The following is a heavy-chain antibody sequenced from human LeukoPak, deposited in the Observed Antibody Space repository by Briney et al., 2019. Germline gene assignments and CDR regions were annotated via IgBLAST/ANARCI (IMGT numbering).Heavy chain of an antibody. CDR1: GYTLTELS. D-gene: IGHD6-19*01. J-gene: IGHJ3*02. Sequence: GASVKVSCKVSGYTLTELSMHWVRQAPGKGLEWMGGFDPEDGETIYAQKFQGRVTMTEDTSTDTAYMELSSLRSEDTAVYYCATILPIAVAPPDAFDIWGQGTMVTVSS. CDR2: FDPEDGET. V-gene: IGHV1-24*01. CDR3: ATILPIAVAPPDAFDI.